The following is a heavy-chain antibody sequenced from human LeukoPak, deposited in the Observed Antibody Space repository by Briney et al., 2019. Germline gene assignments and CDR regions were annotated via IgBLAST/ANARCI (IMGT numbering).Heavy chain of an antibody. J-gene: IGHJ4*02. V-gene: IGHV3-20*04. Sequence: GGSLRLSXAASGFTFDDYGMSWVRQAPGKGLEWVSGINWNGGSTGYADSVKGRFTISRDNAKNSLYLQMNSLRAEDTALYYCARGLEDNWNDVPGDYWGQGTLVTVSS. CDR2: INWNGGST. CDR3: ARGLEDNWNDVPGDY. D-gene: IGHD1-20*01. CDR1: GFTFDDYG.